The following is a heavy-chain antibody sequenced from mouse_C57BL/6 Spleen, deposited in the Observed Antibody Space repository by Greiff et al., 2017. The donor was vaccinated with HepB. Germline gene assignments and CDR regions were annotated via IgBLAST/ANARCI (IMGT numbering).Heavy chain of an antibody. CDR2: IWSGGST. CDR3: AKWDGYYLYAMDY. V-gene: IGHV2-4*01. Sequence: VKLMESGPGLVQPSQSLSITCTVSGFSLTSYGVHWVRQPPGKGLEWLGVIWSGGSTDYNAAFISRLSISKDNSKSQVFFKMNSLQADDTAIYYCAKWDGYYLYAMDYWGQGTSVTVSS. J-gene: IGHJ4*01. CDR1: GFSLTSYG. D-gene: IGHD2-3*01.